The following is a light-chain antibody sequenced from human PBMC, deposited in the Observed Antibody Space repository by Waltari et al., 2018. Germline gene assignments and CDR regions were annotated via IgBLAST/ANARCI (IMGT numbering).Light chain of an antibody. Sequence: EIVFTQSPGTLSWSPGERATLSCRASESVSSSYLAWYQQKPGQAPRLLIYDASSRATGFPDRFSGSGSGTDFTLTISRLEPEDFAVYYCQQYGSSPFTFGGGTKVEIK. CDR3: QQYGSSPFT. V-gene: IGKV3-20*01. J-gene: IGKJ4*01. CDR1: ESVSSSY. CDR2: DAS.